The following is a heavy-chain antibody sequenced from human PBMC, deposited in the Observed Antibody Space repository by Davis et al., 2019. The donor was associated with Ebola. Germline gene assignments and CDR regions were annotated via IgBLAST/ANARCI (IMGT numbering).Heavy chain of an antibody. CDR1: GLTFSSYV. CDR2: IWYDGINK. J-gene: IGHJ6*04. D-gene: IGHD3-3*01. CDR3: AKSGLSFGVVKSHYGMDV. V-gene: IGHV3-33*06. Sequence: GESLKISCAASGLTFSSYVMHWCRHAPRKRLGLVAVIWYDGINKYYAVSVKGRFTISRDNSEKTLYLQMNSLIAEDTAIDYCAKSGLSFGVVKSHYGMDVWGKGTTVIVSS.